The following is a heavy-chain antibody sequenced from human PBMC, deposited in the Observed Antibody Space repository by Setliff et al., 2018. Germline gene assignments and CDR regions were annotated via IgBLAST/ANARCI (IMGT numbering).Heavy chain of an antibody. J-gene: IGHJ6*02. Sequence: GASVKVSCKASGYTFINYEINWVRQATGQGLEWMGGMNPNNGNTGYAQKCQGRVTMTRNTSISTAYMELSSLRSEDTAVYYCARTRGLDVWGQGTTVTVSS. CDR1: GYTFINYE. CDR3: ARTRGLDV. V-gene: IGHV1-8*02. CDR2: MNPNNGNT.